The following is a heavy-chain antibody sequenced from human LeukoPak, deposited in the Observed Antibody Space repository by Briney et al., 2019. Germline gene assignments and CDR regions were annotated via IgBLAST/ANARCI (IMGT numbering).Heavy chain of an antibody. Sequence: GRSLRLSCAASGFTFSSYAMHWVRQAPGKGLEWVAVISYDGSNKYYADSVKGRFTISRDNSKNTLYLQMNSLRAEDTAVYYCARGRAPYYYDSSGDSVFDYWGQGTLVTVSS. V-gene: IGHV3-30-3*01. CDR3: ARGRAPYYYDSSGDSVFDY. J-gene: IGHJ4*02. CDR2: ISYDGSNK. CDR1: GFTFSSYA. D-gene: IGHD3-22*01.